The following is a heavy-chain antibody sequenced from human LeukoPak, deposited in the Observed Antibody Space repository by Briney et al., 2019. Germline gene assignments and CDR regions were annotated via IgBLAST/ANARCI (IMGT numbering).Heavy chain of an antibody. Sequence: GRSLRLSCAASGFTFSSYGMHWVRQAPGKGLEWVAVIRLREGPIHISRDNSKNTLYLQMNSLRAEDTAVYYCAKDLAVVVPAASPDYWGQGTLVTVSS. V-gene: IGHV3-33*06. CDR1: GFTFSSYG. J-gene: IGHJ4*02. D-gene: IGHD2-2*01. CDR2: I. CDR3: AKDLAVVVPAASPDY.